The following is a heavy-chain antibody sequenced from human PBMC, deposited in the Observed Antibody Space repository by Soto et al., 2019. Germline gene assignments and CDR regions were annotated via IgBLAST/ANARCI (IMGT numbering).Heavy chain of an antibody. V-gene: IGHV1-18*04. CDR2: VNTDNGNT. J-gene: IGHJ5*02. CDR3: ARELLSQRYFDWFIREFDP. D-gene: IGHD3-9*01. Sequence: QAQLVQSGAEVKNPGASVKVSCQASGYTFTNYGISWVRQAPGQELEWMGWVNTDNGNTNYAQRFQGRVTLTRDKSATTVYMEMRGLRSDDTAVYYCARELLSQRYFDWFIREFDPWGQGTLVTVSS. CDR1: GYTFTNYG.